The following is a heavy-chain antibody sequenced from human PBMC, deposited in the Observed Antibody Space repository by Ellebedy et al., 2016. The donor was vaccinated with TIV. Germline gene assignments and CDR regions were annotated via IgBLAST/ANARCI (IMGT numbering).Heavy chain of an antibody. CDR3: AREVVVITTGLFDP. J-gene: IGHJ5*02. D-gene: IGHD3-22*01. CDR2: INAGNGNT. Sequence: ASVKVSXKASGYTFTSYAMHWVRQAPGQRLEWMGWINAGNGNTKYSQKFQGRVAITRDTSASTAYMELSSLRSEDTAVYYCAREVVVITTGLFDPWGQGTLVTVSS. CDR1: GYTFTSYA. V-gene: IGHV1-3*01.